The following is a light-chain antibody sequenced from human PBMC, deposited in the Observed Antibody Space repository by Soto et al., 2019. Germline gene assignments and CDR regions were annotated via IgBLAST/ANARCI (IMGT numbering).Light chain of an antibody. CDR1: QSVSSD. CDR2: GAS. J-gene: IGKJ4*01. Sequence: EIVMTQSPATVSVSPGEGVTLSCRASQSVSSDLAWYQQKPGQAPRLLIYGASTRASGVPARFSGSGSGTELTLTISSLQSEDFAFYYCQQNNKWPPVTFGVGTKVEIK. CDR3: QQNNKWPPVT. V-gene: IGKV3-15*01.